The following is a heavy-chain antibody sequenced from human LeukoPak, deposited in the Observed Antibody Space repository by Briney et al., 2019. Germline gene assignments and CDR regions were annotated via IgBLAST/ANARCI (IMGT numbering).Heavy chain of an antibody. CDR1: GFTVSSNY. Sequence: PGGSLRLSCAASGFTVSSNYMSWVRRAPGKGLEWVSVIYSGGSTYYADSVKGRFTISRDNSKNTLYLQMNSLRAEDTAVYYCARDLVSYYDSSGHDAFDIWGQGTMVTVSS. CDR2: IYSGGST. CDR3: ARDLVSYYDSSGHDAFDI. D-gene: IGHD3-22*01. J-gene: IGHJ3*02. V-gene: IGHV3-53*01.